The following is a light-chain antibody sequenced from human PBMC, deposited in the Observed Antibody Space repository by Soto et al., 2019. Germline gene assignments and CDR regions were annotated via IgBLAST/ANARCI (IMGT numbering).Light chain of an antibody. J-gene: IGKJ1*01. CDR1: QSISSW. CDR2: KAS. Sequence: DIQMTQSPSTLSASVGDRVTITCRASQSISSWLAWYQQKPGKAPKLLIYKASSLESGVPSRFSGSGSGTEFTLTISSLQPDDFATYCCQQYNSYSWTFGQGTEVDIK. V-gene: IGKV1-5*03. CDR3: QQYNSYSWT.